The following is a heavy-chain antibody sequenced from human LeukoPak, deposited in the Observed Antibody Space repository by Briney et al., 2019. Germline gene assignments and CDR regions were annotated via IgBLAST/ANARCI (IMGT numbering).Heavy chain of an antibody. CDR1: SGSISGYY. V-gene: IGHV4-59*01. CDR3: ARYLNWGLDY. J-gene: IGHJ4*02. Sequence: PSETLSLTCTVSSGSISGYYWSWIRQPPGEGLEWIGFMYYSGRTNYNPSLKSRVTISVDTSNNQFSLKVSSVTAADTAVYYCARYLNWGLDYWGQGSLVTVSS. CDR2: MYYSGRT. D-gene: IGHD3-16*01.